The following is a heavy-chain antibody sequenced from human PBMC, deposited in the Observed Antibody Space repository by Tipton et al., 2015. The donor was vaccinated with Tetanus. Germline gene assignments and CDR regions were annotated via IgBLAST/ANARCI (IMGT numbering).Heavy chain of an antibody. CDR1: GGSVSSGSYY. Sequence: TLSLTCTVSGGSVSSGSYYWSWIRQPPGKGLEWIGYIYYSGSTNYNPSLKSRVTISVDTSKNQFSLKLSSVTAADTAVYYCARGGRAALFDYWGQGTLVTVSS. V-gene: IGHV4-61*01. CDR3: ARGGRAALFDY. CDR2: IYYSGST. J-gene: IGHJ4*02. D-gene: IGHD3-16*01.